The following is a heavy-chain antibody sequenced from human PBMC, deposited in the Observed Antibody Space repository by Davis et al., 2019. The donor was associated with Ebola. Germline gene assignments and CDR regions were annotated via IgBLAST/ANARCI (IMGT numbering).Heavy chain of an antibody. CDR3: ARGPGTGVLYNWFDP. V-gene: IGHV3-7*01. D-gene: IGHD1-26*01. CDR2: MSLDGTQK. J-gene: IGHJ5*02. Sequence: GASLKISCAASGFSFSTFWMALVRQAPGKGLEWVAHMSLDGTQKYYVDSVKGQFTISRANAKNSLYLQMNSLGADDTAVYSCARGPGTGVLYNWFDPWGQGSLVTVSS. CDR1: GFSFSTFW.